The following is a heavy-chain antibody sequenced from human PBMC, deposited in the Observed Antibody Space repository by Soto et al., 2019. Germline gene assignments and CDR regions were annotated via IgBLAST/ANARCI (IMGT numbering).Heavy chain of an antibody. Sequence: PSETLSLTCAVSTASISSPYWWTWVRQPPGKGLQWIGEIFHSGSTSCHPSLKSRVTMSVDKSKNQFSLNLSSVTAADTAVYYCAARYCSRTTCYSGIYWGQGTLVTVS. CDR2: IFHSGST. J-gene: IGHJ4*02. D-gene: IGHD2-2*01. CDR1: TASISSPYW. V-gene: IGHV4-4*02. CDR3: AARYCSRTTCYSGIY.